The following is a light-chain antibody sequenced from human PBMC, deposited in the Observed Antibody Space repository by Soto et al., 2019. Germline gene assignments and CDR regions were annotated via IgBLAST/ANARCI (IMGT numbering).Light chain of an antibody. Sequence: EIVLTQSPGTLSLSPGERATLYCRASQSVSSYLAWYQQKPGQAPRLLIYDASNRATGIPGRFSGSGSGTDFTLTISSLEPEDFAVYYCQQRSNRPPTFGQGTRLEI. J-gene: IGKJ5*01. V-gene: IGKV3-11*01. CDR2: DAS. CDR1: QSVSSY. CDR3: QQRSNRPPT.